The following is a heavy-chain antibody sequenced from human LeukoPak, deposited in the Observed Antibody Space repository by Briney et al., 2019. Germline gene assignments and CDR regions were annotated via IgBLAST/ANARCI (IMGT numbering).Heavy chain of an antibody. D-gene: IGHD6-6*01. Sequence: SVKVSFEASGGTFNSYAISWVRQAPGQGLEWMGGIIPRFGTANYAQEFQGRVTFTTDESASTAYMEVSSLRSEDTAVYYCARGEVIAAQTSNRPYYYYYYMDVWGKGTTVTVSS. V-gene: IGHV1-69*05. J-gene: IGHJ6*03. CDR3: ARGEVIAAQTSNRPYYYYYYMDV. CDR2: IIPRFGTA. CDR1: GGTFNSYA.